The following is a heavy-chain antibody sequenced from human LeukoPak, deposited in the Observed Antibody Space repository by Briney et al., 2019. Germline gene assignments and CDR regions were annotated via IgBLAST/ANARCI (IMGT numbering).Heavy chain of an antibody. V-gene: IGHV3-21*01. CDR2: VSSSSSYI. CDR1: GFTFSSYS. Sequence: GGSLRLSCAASGFTFSSYSMNWVRQAPGKGLEWVSSVSSSSSYIYYADSVKGRFTISRDNAKNSLYLQMNSLRAEDTAVYYCARDKKSGESSEVDYWGQGTLVTVSS. J-gene: IGHJ4*02. D-gene: IGHD3-10*01. CDR3: ARDKKSGESSEVDY.